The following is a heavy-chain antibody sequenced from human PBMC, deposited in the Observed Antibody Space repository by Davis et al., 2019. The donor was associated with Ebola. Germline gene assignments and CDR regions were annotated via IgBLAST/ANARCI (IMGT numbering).Heavy chain of an antibody. CDR3: ARLETVAGLDY. V-gene: IGHV4-59*01. CDR1: VITFSSYA. J-gene: IGHJ4*02. D-gene: IGHD6-19*01. CDR2: IYYSGST. Sequence: ESLKISCTDSVITFSSYAMTWVRQAPGKGLEWIGYIYYSGSTNYNPSLKSRVTISVDTSKNQFSLKLSSVTAADTAVYYCARLETVAGLDYWGQGTLVTVSS.